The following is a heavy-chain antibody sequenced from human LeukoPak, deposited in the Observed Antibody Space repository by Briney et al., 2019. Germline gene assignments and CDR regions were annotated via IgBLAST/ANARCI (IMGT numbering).Heavy chain of an antibody. J-gene: IGHJ4*02. CDR2: INHSGST. CDR3: ARGRGYYYDSSGYYHGTFDY. D-gene: IGHD3-22*01. CDR1: GGSFSGYY. Sequence: SETLSLTCAVSGGSFSGYYWSWIRQPPGKGLEWIGEINHSGSTNYNPSLKSRVTISVDTSKNQFSLKLSSVTAADTAVYYCARGRGYYYDSSGYYHGTFDYWGQGTLVTVSS. V-gene: IGHV4-34*01.